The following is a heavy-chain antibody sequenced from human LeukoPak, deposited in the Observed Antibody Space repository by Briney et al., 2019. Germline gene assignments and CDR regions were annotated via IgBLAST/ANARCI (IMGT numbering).Heavy chain of an antibody. J-gene: IGHJ4*02. Sequence: GGSLRLSCAASGFTVSSNYMSWVRQAPGKGLEWVSSISGVGSTSYADSVKGRFTISRDNSKNTLYLQMNSLRAEDTAVYYCARDSVPGAVTRYYFDYWGQGTLVTVSS. CDR3: ARDSVPGAVTRYYFDY. D-gene: IGHD4-17*01. CDR2: ISGVGST. V-gene: IGHV3-66*01. CDR1: GFTVSSNY.